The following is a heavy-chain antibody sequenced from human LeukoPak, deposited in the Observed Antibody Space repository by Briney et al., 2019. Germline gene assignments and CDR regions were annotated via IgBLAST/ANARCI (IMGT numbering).Heavy chain of an antibody. CDR3: AKPRYRYAYVAPYYYMDV. J-gene: IGHJ6*03. D-gene: IGHD3-16*01. V-gene: IGHV3-23*01. CDR1: GFIFSSYA. CDR2: ISDIDGST. Sequence: GESLNISCATSGFIFSSYAMSWVRQAPGKGLEWVSSISDIDGSTHYADSVKGRFTISRDNSKNTLYLQMNSLRAEDTAVYYCAKPRYRYAYVAPYYYMDVWGKGTTVTVSS.